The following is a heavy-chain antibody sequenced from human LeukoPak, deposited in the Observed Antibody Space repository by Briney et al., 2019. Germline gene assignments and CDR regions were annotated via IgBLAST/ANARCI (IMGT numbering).Heavy chain of an antibody. D-gene: IGHD3-22*01. Sequence: PGGSLRLSCAASGFTFSSYGMHWVRQAPGKGLEWVAVIWYDGSNKYYADSVKGRFTISRDNSKNTLYLQMNSLRAEDTAVYYCARASTYYYDSSGYPDYWGQGTLVTVSS. CDR1: GFTFSSYG. CDR3: ARASTYYYDSSGYPDY. CDR2: IWYDGSNK. V-gene: IGHV3-33*08. J-gene: IGHJ4*02.